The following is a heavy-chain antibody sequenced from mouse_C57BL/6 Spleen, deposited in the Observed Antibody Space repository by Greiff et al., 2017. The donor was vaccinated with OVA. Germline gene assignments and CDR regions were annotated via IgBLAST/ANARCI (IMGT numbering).Heavy chain of an antibody. Sequence: EVQGVESGGGLVKPGGSLKLSCAASGFTFSDYGMHWVRQAPEKGLEWVAYISSGSSTIYYADTVKGRFTISRDNAKNTLFLQMTSLRSEDTAMYYCARQGPSTGTSWFAYWGQGTLVTVSA. J-gene: IGHJ3*01. CDR1: GFTFSDYG. CDR3: ARQGPSTGTSWFAY. D-gene: IGHD4-1*02. V-gene: IGHV5-17*01. CDR2: ISSGSSTI.